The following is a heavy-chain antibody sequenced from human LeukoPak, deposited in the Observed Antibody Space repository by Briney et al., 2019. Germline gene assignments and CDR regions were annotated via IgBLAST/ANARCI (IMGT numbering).Heavy chain of an antibody. V-gene: IGHV4-4*07. CDR3: ARRGDI. CDR1: DDSITMYY. CDR2: IYTSGST. Sequence: SETLSLTCTVSDDSITMYYWTWIRQPAGKGLEWIGRIYTSGSTNYNPSLKSRVTISLDTSKNQFSLKLSSVTAADTAVYFCARRGDIWGQGTMVTVSS. J-gene: IGHJ3*02.